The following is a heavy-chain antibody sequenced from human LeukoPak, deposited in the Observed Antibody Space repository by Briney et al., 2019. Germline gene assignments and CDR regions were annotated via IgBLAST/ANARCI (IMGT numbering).Heavy chain of an antibody. CDR1: GGSISSSSYY. J-gene: IGHJ4*02. D-gene: IGHD6-19*01. CDR3: AGQWYSSGWYGQGVFDY. V-gene: IGHV4-39*01. CDR2: IYYSGST. Sequence: SEALSLTCTVSGGSISSSSYYWGWIRQPPGKGLEWIGSIYYSGSTYYNPSLKSRVTISVYTSKNQFSLKLSSVTAADTAVYYCAGQWYSSGWYGQGVFDYWGQGTLVTVSS.